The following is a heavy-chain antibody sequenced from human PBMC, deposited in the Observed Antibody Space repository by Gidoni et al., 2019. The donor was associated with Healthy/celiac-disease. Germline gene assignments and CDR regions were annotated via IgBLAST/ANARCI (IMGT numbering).Heavy chain of an antibody. V-gene: IGHV4-34*01. D-gene: IGHD5-18*01. Sequence: QVQLQQWGAGLLNPSETLSLTCAVYGGSFSGYYSSWIRQPPGKGLEWIGEINHSGSTNYNPSLKSRVTISVDTSKILFSLKLSSVTAADTAVYYFARGGFLIQLWLHWGQGTLVTVSS. CDR1: GGSFSGYY. CDR2: INHSGST. J-gene: IGHJ4*02. CDR3: ARGGFLIQLWLH.